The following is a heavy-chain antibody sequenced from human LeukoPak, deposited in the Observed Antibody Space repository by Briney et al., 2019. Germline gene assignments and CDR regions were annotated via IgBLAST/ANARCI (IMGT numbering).Heavy chain of an antibody. CDR3: ARKAANSGAFDV. D-gene: IGHD6-25*01. V-gene: IGHV4-59*08. CDR2: IFYNGNT. CDR1: GGSISPYY. Sequence: PSETLSLTCSVSGGSISPYYWSWIRQPPGKGLEWIGYIFYNGNTNYNPSLKSRVTISVDTSKNQFSLKLSSVTAADTAVYYCARKAANSGAFDVWGPGTMVTVSS. J-gene: IGHJ3*01.